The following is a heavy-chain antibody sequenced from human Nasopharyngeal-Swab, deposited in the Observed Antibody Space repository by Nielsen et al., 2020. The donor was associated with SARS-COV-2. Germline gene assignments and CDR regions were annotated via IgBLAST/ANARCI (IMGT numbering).Heavy chain of an antibody. CDR2: IHSDPSNT. CDR3: ARGFRRGSYYDNIGADS. CDR1: GFTFSSYA. D-gene: IGHD3-22*01. V-gene: IGHV3-23*03. J-gene: IGHJ4*02. Sequence: GESLKISCAASGFTFSSYAMSWVRQAPGKGLEWVSVIHSDPSNTYYVDSVKGRFTISRDNTKNSLYLQMNTLRVADTAVYYCARGFRRGSYYDNIGADSWGQGTLVTVSS.